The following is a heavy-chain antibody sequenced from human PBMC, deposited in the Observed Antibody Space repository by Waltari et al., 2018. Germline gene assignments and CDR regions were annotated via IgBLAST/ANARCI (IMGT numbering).Heavy chain of an antibody. V-gene: IGHV3-74*01. D-gene: IGHD7-27*01. J-gene: IGHJ6*02. CDR2: IETDESRT. CDR1: GFTFSNYW. CDR3: VRDDPGLGLDV. Sequence: EVQLVESGGGLVQPGGSLRRSCRASGFTFSNYWMHWVRQVPGKGLVWVAHIETDESRTTYGDSVKGRFTISRDNAKNTVYLQMTSLRAEDTGLYFCVRDDPGLGLDVWGQGTTVTVSS.